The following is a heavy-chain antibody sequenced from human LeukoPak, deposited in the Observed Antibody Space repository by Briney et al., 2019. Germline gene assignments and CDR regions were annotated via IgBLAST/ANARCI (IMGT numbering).Heavy chain of an antibody. J-gene: IGHJ3*01. CDR2: IYYSGST. Sequence: KPSETLSLTCTVSGGSISSYYWSWIRQPPGKGLEWIGYIYYSGSTNYNPSLESRVTISVDTSKNQFSLELSFVTAADTAVYYCARHYDILTGYSAYAFDVWGQGTMVTVSS. CDR3: ARHYDILTGYSAYAFDV. CDR1: GGSISSYY. D-gene: IGHD3-9*01. V-gene: IGHV4-59*08.